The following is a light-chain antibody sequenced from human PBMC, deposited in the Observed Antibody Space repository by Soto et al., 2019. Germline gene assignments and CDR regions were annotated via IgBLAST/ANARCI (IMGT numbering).Light chain of an antibody. J-gene: IGLJ1*01. CDR1: SNDVGGYNY. CDR2: DVS. CDR3: SSYTGSSTLDD. Sequence: QSALTQPASVSGSPGQTITISCTGTSNDVGGYNYVSCYQQQPGKAPKVMIYDVSNRPSGVSNRFSASKSGNTASLTISGLQAEDEADYYCSSYTGSSTLDDFGTGTKVTVL. V-gene: IGLV2-14*03.